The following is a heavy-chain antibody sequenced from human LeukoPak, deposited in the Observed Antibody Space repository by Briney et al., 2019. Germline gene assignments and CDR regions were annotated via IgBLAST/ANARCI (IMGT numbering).Heavy chain of an antibody. CDR2: INHSGSI. CDR3: AKGVWAPRFDS. V-gene: IGHV4-34*01. Sequence: SETLSLTCAVYGASFSYDYWSWIRQAPGKGLEWIGGINHSGSITYNPSLKSRVTISAEKSKSQFSLRLTSVTAADTAVYYCAKGVWAPRFDSWGQGTLVTVSS. D-gene: IGHD7-27*01. J-gene: IGHJ5*01. CDR1: GASFSYDY.